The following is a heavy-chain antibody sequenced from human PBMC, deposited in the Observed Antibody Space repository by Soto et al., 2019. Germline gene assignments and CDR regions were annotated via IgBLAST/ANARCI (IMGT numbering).Heavy chain of an antibody. J-gene: IGHJ5*02. D-gene: IGHD2-15*01. V-gene: IGHV1-2*02. CDR2: INPNTGGT. Sequence: ASVKVSCKASGYTFTDHYIHWVRQAPGQGLEWMGWINPNTGGTTYALKFQGRVTMTRDTSITTAYMELSRLRSDDTAVYYCARDSKRSVAADQNWFDPWGQGTLVTV. CDR1: GYTFTDHY. CDR3: ARDSKRSVAADQNWFDP.